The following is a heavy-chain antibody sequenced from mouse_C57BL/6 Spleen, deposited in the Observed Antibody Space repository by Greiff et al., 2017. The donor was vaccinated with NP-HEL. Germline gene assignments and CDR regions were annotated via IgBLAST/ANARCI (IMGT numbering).Heavy chain of an antibody. J-gene: IGHJ1*03. CDR2: IYPGDGDT. V-gene: IGHV1-82*01. CDR3: AREDYGNHWYFDV. CDR1: GYAFSSSW. D-gene: IGHD2-1*01. Sequence: QVQLQQSGPELVKPGASVKISCKASGYAFSSSWMNWVKQRPGKGLEWIGRIYPGDGDTNYNGKFKGKATLTADKSSSTAYMQLSSLTSEDSAVYFCAREDYGNHWYFDVWGTGTTVTVSS.